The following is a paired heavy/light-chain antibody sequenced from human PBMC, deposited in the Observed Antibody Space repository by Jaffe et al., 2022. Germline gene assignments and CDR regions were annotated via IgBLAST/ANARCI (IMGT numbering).Heavy chain of an antibody. CDR1: GYTFTGYY. CDR3: ARDPVLLWFRELPLIDYYMDV. Sequence: QVQLVQSGAEVKKPGASVKVSCKASGYTFTGYYMHWVRQAPGQGLEWMGRINPNSGGTNYAQKFQGRVTMTRDTSISTAYMELSRLRSDDTAVYYCARDPVLLWFRELPLIDYYMDVWGKGTTVTVSS. V-gene: IGHV1-2*06. D-gene: IGHD3-10*01. J-gene: IGHJ6*03. CDR2: INPNSGGT.
Light chain of an antibody. CDR2: GAS. V-gene: IGKV3-20*01. Sequence: EIVLTQSPGTLSLSPGERATLSCRASQSVSSSYLAWYQQKPGQAPRLLIYGASSRATGIPDRFSGSGSGTDFTLTISRLEPEDFAVYYCQQYGSSPPGAFGQGTKVEIK. CDR1: QSVSSSY. CDR3: QQYGSSPPGA. J-gene: IGKJ1*01.